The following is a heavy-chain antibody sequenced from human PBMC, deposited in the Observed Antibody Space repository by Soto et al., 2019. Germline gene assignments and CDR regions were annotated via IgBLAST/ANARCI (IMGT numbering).Heavy chain of an antibody. CDR1: GSTFSSYA. Sequence: PGGSLRLSCAASGSTFSSYAMSWVRQAPGKGLEWVSAISGSGGSTYYADSVKGRFTISRDNSKNTLYLQMNSLRAEDTAVYYCAKASYSGYVPFDYWGQGTLVTVSS. CDR3: AKASYSGYVPFDY. J-gene: IGHJ4*02. D-gene: IGHD5-12*01. V-gene: IGHV3-23*01. CDR2: ISGSGGST.